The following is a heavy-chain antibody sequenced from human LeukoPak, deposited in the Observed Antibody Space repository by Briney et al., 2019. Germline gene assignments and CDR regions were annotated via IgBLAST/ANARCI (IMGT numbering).Heavy chain of an antibody. Sequence: GGSLRLSCAASGFTFSSYSMNWVRQAPGKGLEWVSSISSSSSYIYYADSVKGRFTISRDNAKNSLYLQMNSLRAEDTAVYYCATDACGGDCNEYFQHWGQGTLVTVSS. D-gene: IGHD2-21*01. V-gene: IGHV3-21*01. J-gene: IGHJ1*01. CDR3: ATDACGGDCNEYFQH. CDR2: ISSSSSYI. CDR1: GFTFSSYS.